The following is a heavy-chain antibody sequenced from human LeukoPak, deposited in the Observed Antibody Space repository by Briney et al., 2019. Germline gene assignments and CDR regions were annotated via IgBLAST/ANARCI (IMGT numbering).Heavy chain of an antibody. CDR2: ISAYNGNT. CDR3: ARERPPRYYDSSGYSFDY. CDR1: GYTFTSYG. V-gene: IGHV1-18*01. D-gene: IGHD3-22*01. Sequence: ASVKVSCKASGYTFTSYGISWVRQAPGQGLEWMGWISAYNGNTNYAQKLQGRVTMTTDTSTSTAYMELRSLRSDDTAVYHCARERPPRYYDSSGYSFDYWGQGTLVTVSS. J-gene: IGHJ4*02.